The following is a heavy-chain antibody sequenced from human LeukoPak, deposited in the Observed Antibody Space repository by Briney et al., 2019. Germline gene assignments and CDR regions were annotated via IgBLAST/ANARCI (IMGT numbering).Heavy chain of an antibody. CDR1: GFTFSSYG. CDR2: IRYDGSNK. Sequence: GGSLRLSCAASGFTFSSYGMHWVRQAPGKGLEWVAFIRYDGSNKYYADSVKGRFTIPRDNSKNTLYLQMNSLRAEDTAVYYCAKDRYYDILTGYYSDYWGQGTLVTVSS. D-gene: IGHD3-9*01. V-gene: IGHV3-30*02. J-gene: IGHJ4*02. CDR3: AKDRYYDILTGYYSDY.